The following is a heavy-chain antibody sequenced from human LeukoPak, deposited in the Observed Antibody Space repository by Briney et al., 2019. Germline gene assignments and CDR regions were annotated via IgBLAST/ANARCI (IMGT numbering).Heavy chain of an antibody. CDR2: IFHSGST. Sequence: SSETLFLTCTVSGGSISSYYWGWIRQPPGKGLEWIGSIFHSGSTYYNPSLKSRVTISLDTSKNQFSLNLSSVTAADTAVYYCARETADLGRSLDYWGQGTLVTVSS. J-gene: IGHJ4*02. CDR1: GGSISSYY. CDR3: ARETADLGRSLDY. D-gene: IGHD1-1*01. V-gene: IGHV4-39*07.